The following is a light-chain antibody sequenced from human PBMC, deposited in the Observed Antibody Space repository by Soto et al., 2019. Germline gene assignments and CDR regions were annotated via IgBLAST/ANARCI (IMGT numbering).Light chain of an antibody. V-gene: IGLV2-23*01. CDR2: EGS. CDR3: CSYAGSSAWSSVV. Sequence: QSALTQPASVSGSPGQSITISCTGTSSDVGSYNLVSWYQQHPGKAPKLMIYEGSKRPSGVSNRFSGSKSGNTASLTISGLQAEDEADYYCCSYAGSSAWSSVVFGGGTKLTVL. J-gene: IGLJ2*01. CDR1: SSDVGSYNL.